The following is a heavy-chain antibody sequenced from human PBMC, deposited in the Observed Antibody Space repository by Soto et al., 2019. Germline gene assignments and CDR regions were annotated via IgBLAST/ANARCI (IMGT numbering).Heavy chain of an antibody. D-gene: IGHD3-9*01. Sequence: ASVKVSCKASGYTFTSYGISWVRQAPGQGQERMGWISAYNGNTNYAQKLQGRVTMTPDTSTSIAYLERRILRSDDTSVYFCARGNDYDSLTGYYYFDYWGQGTLVTVSS. CDR1: GYTFTSYG. CDR3: ARGNDYDSLTGYYYFDY. J-gene: IGHJ4*02. CDR2: ISAYNGNT. V-gene: IGHV1-18*01.